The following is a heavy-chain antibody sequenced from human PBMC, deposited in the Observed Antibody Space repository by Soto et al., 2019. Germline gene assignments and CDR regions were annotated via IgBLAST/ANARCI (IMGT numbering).Heavy chain of an antibody. Sequence: VQLLESGGALVQPGGSLRLSCAASGFTFSSYAMSWVRQAPGKGLEWVSSISASGDSTHNADSVKGLFAISRDNSNNTLDLQLNSLTADDTAVYYCAKGGLYNSSWDEGYWGQGTLVTVSS. CDR3: AKGGLYNSSWDEGY. J-gene: IGHJ4*02. D-gene: IGHD6-13*01. CDR1: GFTFSSYA. V-gene: IGHV3-23*01. CDR2: ISASGDST.